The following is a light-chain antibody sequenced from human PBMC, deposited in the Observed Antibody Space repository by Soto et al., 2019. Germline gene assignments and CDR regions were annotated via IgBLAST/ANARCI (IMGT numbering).Light chain of an antibody. CDR2: DAS. J-gene: IGKJ4*01. CDR1: QSVSSY. CDR3: QQRSNWRELT. V-gene: IGKV3-11*01. Sequence: EIVLTQSPATLSFSPLERATLSCRASQSVSSYLAWYQQKPGQAPRLLIYDASNRATGIPARFSGSGSGTDFTLTISSLEPEDFAVYYCQQRSNWRELTFGGGTKV.